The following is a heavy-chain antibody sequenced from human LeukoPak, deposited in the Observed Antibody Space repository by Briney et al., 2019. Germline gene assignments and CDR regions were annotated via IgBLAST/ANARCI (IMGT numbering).Heavy chain of an antibody. V-gene: IGHV3-23*01. J-gene: IGHJ4*02. CDR3: AKDGESLAAALIDY. CDR2: ISGSGGST. CDR1: GFTFSSYA. D-gene: IGHD6-13*01. Sequence: AGGSLRLSCAASGFTFSSYAMSWVRQAPGKGLEWVSAISGSGGSTYYADSVKGRFTISRDNSKNTLYLQMNSLRAEDTAVYYCAKDGESLAAALIDYWGQGTLVTVSS.